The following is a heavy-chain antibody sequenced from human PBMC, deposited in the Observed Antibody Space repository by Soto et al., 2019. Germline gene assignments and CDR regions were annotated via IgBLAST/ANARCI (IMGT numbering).Heavy chain of an antibody. Sequence: GGSLRLSCAASGFTFSSYAMHWVRQAPGKGLEWVAVISYDGSNKYYADSVKGRFTISRDNSKNTLYLQMNSLRAEDTAVYYCAREAADWNYDSWGQGTLVTVS. CDR3: AREAADWNYDS. J-gene: IGHJ5*02. CDR1: GFTFSSYA. D-gene: IGHD1-7*01. CDR2: ISYDGSNK. V-gene: IGHV3-30-3*01.